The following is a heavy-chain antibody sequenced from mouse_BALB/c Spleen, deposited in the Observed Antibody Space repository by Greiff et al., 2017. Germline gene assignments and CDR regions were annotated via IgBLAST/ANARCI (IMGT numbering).Heavy chain of an antibody. CDR1: GFTFNTYA. CDR2: IRSKSNNYAT. CDR3: GGQGRLPFFDY. J-gene: IGHJ2*01. V-gene: IGHV10-1*02. D-gene: IGHD2-4*01. Sequence: EVQVVESGGGLVQPKGSLKLSCAASGFTFNTYAMNWVRQAPGKGLEWVGRIRSKSNNYATYYANSVKDRFTISREDSQSMLYLQMNNLKTEDAAMYYCGGQGRLPFFDYWGQGTTLTVSS.